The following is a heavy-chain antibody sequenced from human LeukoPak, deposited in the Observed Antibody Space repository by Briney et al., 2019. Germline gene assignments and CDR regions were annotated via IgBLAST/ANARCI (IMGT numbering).Heavy chain of an antibody. CDR2: INFGDSST. Sequence: GESLKISCQASGHSFTNHWIGWVRQMPGIGLEWVGIINFGDSSTLYSPSFQGQVTISLDKSISTTYLQWRSLKASDTAMYYCATQRYSGSPNWFDPWGQGTLVTVSS. V-gene: IGHV5-51*01. D-gene: IGHD1-26*01. J-gene: IGHJ5*02. CDR1: GHSFTNHW. CDR3: ATQRYSGSPNWFDP.